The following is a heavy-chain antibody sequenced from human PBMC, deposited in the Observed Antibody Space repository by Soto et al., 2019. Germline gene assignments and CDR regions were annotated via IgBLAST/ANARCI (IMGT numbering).Heavy chain of an antibody. CDR1: GASIITDNW. CDR2: IYHSGNT. V-gene: IGHV4-4*02. J-gene: IGHJ4*02. Sequence: QVQLQESGPGLVKPSGTLSLTCALSGASIITDNWWSWVRQPPGKEMEWIGEIYHSGNTNFNPSVKSRVTISVDTSKHQCSLTVSSVTAADTAIYYCARASASSKLRGVVINWGQGTLVTVSS. D-gene: IGHD3-10*01. CDR3: ARASASSKLRGVVIN.